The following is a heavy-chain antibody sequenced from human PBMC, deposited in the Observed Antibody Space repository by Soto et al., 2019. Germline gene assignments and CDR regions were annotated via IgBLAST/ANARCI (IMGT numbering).Heavy chain of an antibody. Sequence: ASVKVSCKASGYTFTSYDINWVRQATGQGLEWMGWMNPNSGNTGYAQKFQGRVTMTRNTSISTAYMELSGLRSDDTAVYYCARSRWPLDAFDIWGQGTMVTVSS. CDR1: GYTFTSYD. V-gene: IGHV1-8*01. CDR3: ARSRWPLDAFDI. CDR2: MNPNSGNT. J-gene: IGHJ3*02.